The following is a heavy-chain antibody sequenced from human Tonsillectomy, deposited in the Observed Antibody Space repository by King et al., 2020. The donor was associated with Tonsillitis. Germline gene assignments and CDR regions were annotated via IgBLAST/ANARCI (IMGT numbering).Heavy chain of an antibody. CDR2: LYYSGGT. CDR3: AGTRSSAFYYDF. CDR1: GGSLSSHH. D-gene: IGHD6-19*01. V-gene: IGHV4-59*11. J-gene: IGHJ4*02. Sequence: VQLQESGPGLVKPSETLSLTCTVSGGSLSSHHWSWVRQSPGKGLELIGYLYYSGGTNYHPSLKSRVTISGDTAKNPFSLKLASVTAADTAVYFCAGTRSSAFYYDFWGQGSLVTVSS.